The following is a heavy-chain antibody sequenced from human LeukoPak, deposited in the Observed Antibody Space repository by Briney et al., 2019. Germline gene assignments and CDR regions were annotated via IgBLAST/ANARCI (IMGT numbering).Heavy chain of an antibody. J-gene: IGHJ5*02. CDR2: IIPILGIA. Sequence: SVKVSCKASGGTFSSYAISWVRQAPGQGLEWMGRIIPILGIANYAQKFQGRVTITANKSTSTAYMELSSLRSEDTAVYYCARESRGIPWGQGTLVTVSS. CDR3: ARESRGIP. D-gene: IGHD3-10*01. CDR1: GGTFSSYA. V-gene: IGHV1-69*04.